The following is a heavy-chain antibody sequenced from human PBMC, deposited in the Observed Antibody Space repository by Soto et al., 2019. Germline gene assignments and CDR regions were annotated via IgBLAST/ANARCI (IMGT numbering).Heavy chain of an antibody. V-gene: IGHV4-59*08. J-gene: IGHJ1*01. Sequence: PSETLSLTCTVSGGSISSYYWSWIRQPPGKGLEWIGYIHYSGSTNYNPSLKSRVTMSVDTSKNQFSLKLSSVAAADTAVYYCARALYSSSWYFQRWGQGTLVTVSS. CDR1: GGSISSYY. CDR3: ARALYSSSWYFQR. D-gene: IGHD6-13*01. CDR2: IHYSGST.